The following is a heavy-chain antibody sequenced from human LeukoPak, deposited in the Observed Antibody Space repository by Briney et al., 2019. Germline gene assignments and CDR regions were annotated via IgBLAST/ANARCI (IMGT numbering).Heavy chain of an antibody. CDR3: ARNRGWQQLVRDWFDP. D-gene: IGHD6-13*01. Sequence: ASVKVSCTASGYTFTSYGISWVRQAPGQGLERMGWISAYNGNTNYAQKLQGRVTMTTDTSTSTAYMELRSLRPDDTAVYYCARNRGWQQLVRDWFDPWGQGTLVTVSS. V-gene: IGHV1-18*01. CDR1: GYTFTSYG. J-gene: IGHJ5*02. CDR2: ISAYNGNT.